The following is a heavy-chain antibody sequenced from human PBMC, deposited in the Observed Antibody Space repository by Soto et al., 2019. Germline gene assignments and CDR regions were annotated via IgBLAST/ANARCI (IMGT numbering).Heavy chain of an antibody. V-gene: IGHV1-18*01. Sequence: ASVKVSCKASGYTFTSFGISWVRQAPGQGLEWMGWISAYNGNTNYAQKLQGRVTMTTDISTSTALMELRSLRSDCTAVYYCARPTVIVGATTGAFDIRGKGTTVTVSS. CDR3: ARPTVIVGATTGAFDI. D-gene: IGHD1-26*01. J-gene: IGHJ3*02. CDR2: ISAYNGNT. CDR1: GYTFTSFG.